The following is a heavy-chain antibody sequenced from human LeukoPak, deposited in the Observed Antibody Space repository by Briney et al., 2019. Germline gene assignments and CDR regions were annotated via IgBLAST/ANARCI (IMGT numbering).Heavy chain of an antibody. CDR2: ISGSGGST. CDR3: AKDPRVGSRVATPCH. CDR1: GFTFSIYA. D-gene: IGHD5-24*01. Sequence: GGSLRLSCAASGFTFSIYAMSWVRQAPGKGLEWVSAISGSGGSTYYADSVKGRFTISRDNSKSTLFLQMNSLRAEDTAVYYCAKDPRVGSRVATPCHWGQGTLVTVSS. J-gene: IGHJ4*02. V-gene: IGHV3-23*01.